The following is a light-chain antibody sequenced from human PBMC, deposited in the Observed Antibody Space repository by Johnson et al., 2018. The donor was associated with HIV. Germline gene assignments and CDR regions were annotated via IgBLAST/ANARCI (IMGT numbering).Light chain of an antibody. CDR3: GTWDNSLNFYV. J-gene: IGLJ1*01. Sequence: QSVLTQPPSVSAAPGQKVTISCSGSSSNIGNNYVSWYQQLPGTAPKLLIYDNNKRPPGIPDRFSGHKSVPSATLDITGLPKGYEADYHCGTWDNSLNFYVFGTGTKVTVL. CDR2: DNN. CDR1: SSNIGNNY. V-gene: IGLV1-51*01.